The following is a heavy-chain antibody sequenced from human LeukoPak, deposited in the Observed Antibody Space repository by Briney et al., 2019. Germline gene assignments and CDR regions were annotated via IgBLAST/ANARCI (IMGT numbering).Heavy chain of an antibody. Sequence: GGSLRLSCAGSGFNFRDFYMSWIRQAPGKGLEWLSYISSTSSTIYYADSVRGRFTISRDNAKNSLYLQMNSLRAEDTAVYYCARDGRGVRIAARSSLYMDVWGKGTTVTVSS. CDR3: ARDGRGVRIAARSSLYMDV. D-gene: IGHD6-6*01. J-gene: IGHJ6*03. CDR1: GFNFRDFY. V-gene: IGHV3-11*04. CDR2: ISSTSSTI.